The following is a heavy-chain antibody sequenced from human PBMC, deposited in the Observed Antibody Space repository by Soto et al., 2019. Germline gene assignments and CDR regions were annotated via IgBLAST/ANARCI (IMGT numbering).Heavy chain of an antibody. V-gene: IGHV3-30*18. CDR1: GFPFSSYG. CDR2: ISYDGSNK. Sequence: GGSLRLSCAASGFPFSSYGMHRVRQAPGKGLEWVAVISYDGSNKYYADSVKGRFTISRDNSKNTLYLQMNSLRAEDTAVYYCAKEIRALDWYFDLWGRGTLVTVSS. CDR3: AKEIRALDWYFDL. J-gene: IGHJ2*01.